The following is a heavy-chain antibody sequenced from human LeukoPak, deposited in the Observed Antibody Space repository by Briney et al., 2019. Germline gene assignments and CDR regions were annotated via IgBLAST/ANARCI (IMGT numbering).Heavy chain of an antibody. J-gene: IGHJ4*02. CDR2: ISQNGDS. CDR1: GGSLSFYS. CDR3: ARKHSPAAGTPFEY. D-gene: IGHD6-13*01. V-gene: IGHV4-34*01. Sequence: AETLSLTCGVSGGSLSFYSWSWIRQAPGKGLEWMAEISQNGDSNYNMAPKRRVTISSDKSKKQISLKLKSGTAADTAVYYCARKHSPAAGTPFEYWGQGTLVTVSS.